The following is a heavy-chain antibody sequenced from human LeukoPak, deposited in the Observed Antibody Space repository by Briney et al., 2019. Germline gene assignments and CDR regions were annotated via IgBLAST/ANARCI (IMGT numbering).Heavy chain of an antibody. CDR2: IIPIFGTA. Sequence: GASVKVSCKASGGTFGGYVISWVRQAPGQGLEWMGGIIPIFGTAHYAQKFQGRLTITADESTSTVYMEMSSLRSEDTAMYYRAKEGDTALVTGYFDLWGRGTLVTVSS. V-gene: IGHV1-69*01. D-gene: IGHD5-18*01. CDR3: AKEGDTALVTGYFDL. J-gene: IGHJ2*01. CDR1: GGTFGGYV.